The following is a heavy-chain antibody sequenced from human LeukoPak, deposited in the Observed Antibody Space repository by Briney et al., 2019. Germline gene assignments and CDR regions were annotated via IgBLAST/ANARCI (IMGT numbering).Heavy chain of an antibody. CDR3: ARGPIVVVPAAIVNWFDP. Sequence: SETLSLTCAVYGGSFSGYYWIWIRQPPGKGLEWIGEINHSGSTNYNPSLKSRVTISVDTSKNQFSLKLSSVTAADTAVYYCARGPIVVVPAAIVNWFDPWGQGTLVTVSS. D-gene: IGHD2-2*02. J-gene: IGHJ5*02. CDR2: INHSGST. CDR1: GGSFSGYY. V-gene: IGHV4-34*01.